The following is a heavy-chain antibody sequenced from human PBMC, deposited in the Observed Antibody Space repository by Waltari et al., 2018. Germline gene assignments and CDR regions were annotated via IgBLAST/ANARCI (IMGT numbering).Heavy chain of an antibody. CDR3: AGIAVAGTGYFDY. CDR2: INHSGST. CDR1: GGSFSGYY. J-gene: IGHJ4*02. D-gene: IGHD6-19*01. Sequence: QVQLQQWGAGLLKPSETLSLTCAVYGGSFSGYYWSWIRQPPGKGLEWSGEINHSGSTNYNPSLKSRVTISVDTSKNQFSLKLSSVTAADTAVYYCAGIAVAGTGYFDYWGQGTLVTVSS. V-gene: IGHV4-34*01.